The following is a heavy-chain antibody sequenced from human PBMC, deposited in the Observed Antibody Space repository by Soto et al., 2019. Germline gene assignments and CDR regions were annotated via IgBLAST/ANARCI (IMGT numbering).Heavy chain of an antibody. CDR2: INPATGAA. V-gene: IGHV1-2*02. J-gene: IGHJ3*02. CDR1: GYPVTAYY. D-gene: IGHD3-3*01. Sequence: QLHLVQSGAVVKKPGASVTVSCSASGYPVTAYYMHWVRQAPGRGLEWMGGINPATGAAKYTQTFQGRGTLTRDTSPSTGFMELSGLTSEDPAVFYCARGGGVGVAGSAAFDMWGQGTLVTVSS. CDR3: ARGGGVGVAGSAAFDM.